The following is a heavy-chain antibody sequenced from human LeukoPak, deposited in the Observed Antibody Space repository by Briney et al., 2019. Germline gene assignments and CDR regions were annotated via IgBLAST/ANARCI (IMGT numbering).Heavy chain of an antibody. CDR2: ISSSSSYV. V-gene: IGHV3-21*01. CDR1: GFTFSSYS. D-gene: IGHD3-22*01. J-gene: IGHJ4*02. CDR3: ARDPPHSSGYYDY. Sequence: GGSLRLSCAASGFTFSSYSMNWVRQAPGKGLEWVSSISSSSSYVYYADSVKGRFTISRDNSKNTLYLQMNSLRAEDTAVYYCARDPPHSSGYYDYWGQGTLVTVSS.